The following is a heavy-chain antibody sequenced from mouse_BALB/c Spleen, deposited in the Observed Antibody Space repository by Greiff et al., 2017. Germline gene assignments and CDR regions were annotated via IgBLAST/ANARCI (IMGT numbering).Heavy chain of an antibody. CDR2: ISSGGST. Sequence: EVKLVESGGGLVKPGGSLKLSCAASGFTFSSYAMSWVRQTPEKRLEWVASISSGGSTYYPDSVKGRFTISRDNARNILYLQMSSLRSEDTAMYYCARDGNYQVYFDYWGQGTTLTVSS. V-gene: IGHV5-6-5*01. CDR3: ARDGNYQVYFDY. J-gene: IGHJ2*01. CDR1: GFTFSSYA. D-gene: IGHD2-1*01.